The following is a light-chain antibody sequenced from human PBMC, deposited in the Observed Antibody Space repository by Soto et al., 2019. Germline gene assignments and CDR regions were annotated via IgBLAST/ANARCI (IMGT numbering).Light chain of an antibody. CDR3: QQYATSPRT. J-gene: IGKJ1*01. CDR2: GTS. V-gene: IGKV3-20*01. Sequence: EIVLTQSPGTLSLSPGERATLSCRASQSVNSNYLAWYQQKPGQGPRVLMYGTSSRATGIPDRFSGSGSGTDFTRNISRLEPEDFAVYYCQQYATSPRTFGQGTKVEI. CDR1: QSVNSNY.